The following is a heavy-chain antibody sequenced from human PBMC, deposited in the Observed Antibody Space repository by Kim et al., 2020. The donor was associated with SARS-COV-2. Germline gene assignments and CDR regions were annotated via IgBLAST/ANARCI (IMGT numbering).Heavy chain of an antibody. Sequence: GGSLRLSCAASGFTFSSYAMHWVRQAPGKGLEWVAVISYDGSNKYYADSVKGRFTISRDNSKNTLYLQMNSLRAEDTAVYYCARDPNNRGYSYGHFDYWGQGTLVTVSS. J-gene: IGHJ4*02. D-gene: IGHD5-18*01. V-gene: IGHV3-30*04. CDR3: ARDPNNRGYSYGHFDY. CDR2: ISYDGSNK. CDR1: GFTFSSYA.